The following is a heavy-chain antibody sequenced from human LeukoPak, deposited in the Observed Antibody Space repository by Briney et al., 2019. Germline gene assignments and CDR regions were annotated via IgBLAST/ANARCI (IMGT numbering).Heavy chain of an antibody. CDR1: VFTFSTYN. CDR2: ITSSSRYT. J-gene: IGHJ4*02. D-gene: IGHD5-18*01. V-gene: IGHV3-21*06. CDR3: ARPQGGYSYGQFDY. Sequence: PGGSLRLSCAASVFTFSTYNMNWVRQAPGKGLEWVSSITSSSRYTFHADSVKGRFTISRDNAKNSLYLQMNSLRAEDTAVYYCARPQGGYSYGQFDYWGQGTLVTVSS.